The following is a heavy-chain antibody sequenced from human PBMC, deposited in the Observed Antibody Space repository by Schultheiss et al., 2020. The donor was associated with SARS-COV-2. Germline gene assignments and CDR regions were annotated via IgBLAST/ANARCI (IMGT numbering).Heavy chain of an antibody. CDR2: INPSGGST. J-gene: IGHJ2*01. Sequence: ASVKVSCKASGYTFTSYGISWVRQAPGQGLEWMGIINPSGGSTSYAQKLQGRVTITADKSTSTAYMELSSLRSEDTAVYYCARVGLQFHPDWYFDLWGRGTLVTVSS. D-gene: IGHD5-24*01. CDR1: GYTFTSYG. CDR3: ARVGLQFHPDWYFDL. V-gene: IGHV1-46*04.